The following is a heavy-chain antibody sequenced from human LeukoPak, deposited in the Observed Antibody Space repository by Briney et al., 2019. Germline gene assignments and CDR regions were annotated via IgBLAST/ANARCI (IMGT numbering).Heavy chain of an antibody. CDR3: ARIPSGSYNQYDY. D-gene: IGHD1-26*01. CDR1: GYSISSSYD. J-gene: IGHJ4*02. Sequence: PSETLSLTCAISGYSISSSYDWGWIRQPAGKGLEWIGRIYTSGSTNYNPSLKSRVTMSVDTSKNQFSLYLSSVTAADTAVYYCARIPSGSYNQYDYWGQGTLVTVSS. V-gene: IGHV4-4*07. CDR2: IYTSGST.